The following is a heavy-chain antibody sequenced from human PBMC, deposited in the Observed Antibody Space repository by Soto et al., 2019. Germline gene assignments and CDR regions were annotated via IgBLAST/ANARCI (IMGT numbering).Heavy chain of an antibody. V-gene: IGHV1-2*04. D-gene: IGHD6-19*01. CDR2: INPNSGGT. CDR1: GYTFTGYY. CDR3: ARSLRSSIAVAESIDY. J-gene: IGHJ4*02. Sequence: ASVKVSCKASGYTFTGYYMHWVRQAPGQGLEWMGWINPNSGGTNYAQKFQGWVTMTRDTSISTAYMELSRLRSDDTAVYYCARSLRSSIAVAESIDYWGQGTLVTVSS.